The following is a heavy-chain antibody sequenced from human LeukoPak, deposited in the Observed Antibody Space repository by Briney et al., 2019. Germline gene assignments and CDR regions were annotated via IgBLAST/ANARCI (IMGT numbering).Heavy chain of an antibody. CDR1: GYTFTTSY. Sequence: ASVKVSCKASGYTFTTSYINWVRQAPGQGLEWMGWVSAYNGKTSYGQRFQGRVTMTTDSSTSTAYMDLASLRSDDTAVYYCARGGTLYPSIDYWGQGTLVTVS. CDR3: ARGGTLYPSIDY. J-gene: IGHJ4*02. CDR2: VSAYNGKT. D-gene: IGHD1-26*01. V-gene: IGHV1-18*01.